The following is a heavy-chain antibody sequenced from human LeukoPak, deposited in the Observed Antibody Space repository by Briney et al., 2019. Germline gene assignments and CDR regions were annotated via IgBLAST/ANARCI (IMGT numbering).Heavy chain of an antibody. Sequence: GESLKISCKSSGYSFTTYCIGWVRHTPGKRVEWMGIIYPSDSDTRSSQSFQGQATISADKTISTAYLQWSSLKASDTAMYYCATTTVTAGSPFDHWGQGTPVTVSS. J-gene: IGHJ4*02. D-gene: IGHD4-11*01. CDR1: GYSFTTYC. CDR2: IYPSDSDT. CDR3: ATTTVTAGSPFDH. V-gene: IGHV5-51*01.